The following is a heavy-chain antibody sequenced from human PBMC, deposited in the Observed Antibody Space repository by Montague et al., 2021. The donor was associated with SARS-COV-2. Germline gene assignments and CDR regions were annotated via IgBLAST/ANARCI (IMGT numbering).Heavy chain of an antibody. CDR1: GFTFSSYA. D-gene: IGHD5-12*01. Sequence: SRRLSCAASGFTFSSYAMHWVRQAPGKGLEWVAVISYDGSNKYYLDSVKGRSTISRDHSKNTLYLQMNSLRAEDTAVYYCARDWDGYDLDYGMDVWGQGTLVTVSS. CDR2: ISYDGSNK. V-gene: IGHV3-30*04. J-gene: IGHJ6*02. CDR3: ARDWDGYDLDYGMDV.